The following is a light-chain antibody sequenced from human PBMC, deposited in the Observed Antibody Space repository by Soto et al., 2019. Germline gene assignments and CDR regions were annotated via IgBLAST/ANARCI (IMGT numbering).Light chain of an antibody. Sequence: EIVLTQSPATLSLSPGERATLSCRASQSVTSYLAWYQQRPGQAPRLLIYDTSNRATGIPARFSGSGSGTDFTLTISSLDPEDLAVYYCQQRGYWPLTFGQGTRLDIK. CDR2: DTS. J-gene: IGKJ5*01. CDR1: QSVTSY. V-gene: IGKV3-11*01. CDR3: QQRGYWPLT.